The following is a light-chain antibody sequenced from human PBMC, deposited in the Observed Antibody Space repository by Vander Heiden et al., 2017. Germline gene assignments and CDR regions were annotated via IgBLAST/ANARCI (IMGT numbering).Light chain of an antibody. CDR2: DDS. J-gene: IGLJ3*02. V-gene: IGLV3-21*02. CDR3: QVWETSSDHEGV. Sequence: YVLTQSPSVSVPPAQTSRITCGGDNIGSNSVHWYQQRQGQAPVLVVYDDSGRHSGFPERFSGSNSGTTATLTIRRVEAGDEDDYYCQVWETSSDHEGVFGGGTKLTVL. CDR1: NIGSNS.